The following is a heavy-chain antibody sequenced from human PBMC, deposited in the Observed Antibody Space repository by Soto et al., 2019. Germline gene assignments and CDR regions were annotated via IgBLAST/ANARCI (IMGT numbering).Heavy chain of an antibody. Sequence: EVQLVESGGGLVQPGGSLRLSCAASGFTVSSNYMSWVRQAPGKGLEWVTVIHSRGSIDYADSVKGRFTISRDTSKNTLYLQMNSLRVENTALYYCARVGDLVLVPGGRWGWFAPWGQGTLVTVSS. CDR2: IHSRGSI. CDR3: ARVGDLVLVPGGRWGWFAP. V-gene: IGHV3-66*01. CDR1: GFTVSSNY. J-gene: IGHJ5*02. D-gene: IGHD2-2*01.